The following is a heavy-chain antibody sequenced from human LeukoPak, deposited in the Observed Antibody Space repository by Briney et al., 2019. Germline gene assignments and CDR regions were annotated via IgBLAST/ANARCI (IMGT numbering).Heavy chain of an antibody. CDR2: INNDGSST. CDR1: GSTFSSYW. Sequence: GSLRLSCAASGSTFSSYWMHWVRQAPGKGLVWVSRINNDGSSTSYADSVKGRFTISRDNAKNTLYLQMNSLRAEDTAVYYCAREGYCSSTSCYDAFDIWGQGTMVTVSS. V-gene: IGHV3-74*01. J-gene: IGHJ3*02. D-gene: IGHD2-2*01. CDR3: AREGYCSSTSCYDAFDI.